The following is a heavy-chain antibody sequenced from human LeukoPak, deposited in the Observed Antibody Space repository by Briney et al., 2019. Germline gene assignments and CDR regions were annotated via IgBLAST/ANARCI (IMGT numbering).Heavy chain of an antibody. CDR1: GYSFTTYW. CDR2: IYPGNSDT. D-gene: IGHD6-13*01. V-gene: IGHV5-51*01. Sequence: GESLKISCEGSGYSFTTYWIGWVRQMPGKGLEWMGIIYPGNSDTKYSPSLQGQVTISVDKSINTAYLQWSSLKASDTAIYYCARHLASSTWSAFDIWGQGTMVTVSS. CDR3: ARHLASSTWSAFDI. J-gene: IGHJ3*02.